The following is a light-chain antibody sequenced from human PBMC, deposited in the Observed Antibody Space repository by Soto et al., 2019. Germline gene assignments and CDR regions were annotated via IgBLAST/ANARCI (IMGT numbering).Light chain of an antibody. CDR2: LEPGGTY. CDR1: SWHSSYI. Sequence: QPVLTQSSSASASLGSSVKLTCTLSSWHSSYIIAWHQQQPGKAPRYLMRLEPGGTYNKGRGVPDRFSGSSSGADRYLTISNLQFEDEADYYCETWDSHTRVYGGGTKLTVL. J-gene: IGLJ3*02. V-gene: IGLV4-60*02. CDR3: ETWDSHTRV.